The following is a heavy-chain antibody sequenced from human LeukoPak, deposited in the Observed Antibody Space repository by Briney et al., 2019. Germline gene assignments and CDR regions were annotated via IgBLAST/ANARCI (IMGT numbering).Heavy chain of an antibody. D-gene: IGHD2-2*01. V-gene: IGHV5-51*01. CDR2: IYPGDSDT. Sequence: GESLRISCRGSGYSFTSYWIGWVRQMPGKGLEWMGIIYPGDSDTRYSPSFQGQVTISADKSISTAYLQWSSLKAPDTAMYYCARRGYCSVTTCRGAFDIWGQGTMVTVSS. J-gene: IGHJ3*02. CDR3: ARRGYCSVTTCRGAFDI. CDR1: GYSFTSYW.